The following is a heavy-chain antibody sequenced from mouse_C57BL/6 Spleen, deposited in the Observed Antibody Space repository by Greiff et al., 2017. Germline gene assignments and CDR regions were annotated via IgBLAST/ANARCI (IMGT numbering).Heavy chain of an antibody. V-gene: IGHV1-53*01. CDR1: GYTFTSYC. CDR3: AREAYYSNYFEY. CDR2: INPSNGGT. D-gene: IGHD2-5*01. Sequence: QVQLQQPGTELVKPGASVKLSCKASGYTFTSYCMRWVKQRPGQGLEWIGNINPSNGGTNYNEKFKSKATLTVDKSSSTAYMKLSSLASEDSAVYYCAREAYYSNYFEYWGHGTTLTVST. J-gene: IGHJ2*01.